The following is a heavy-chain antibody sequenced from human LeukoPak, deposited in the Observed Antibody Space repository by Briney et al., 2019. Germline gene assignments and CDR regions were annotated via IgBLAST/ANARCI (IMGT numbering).Heavy chain of an antibody. D-gene: IGHD3-3*01. CDR1: GGSISSGGYF. Sequence: SETLSLTCTVSGGSISSGGYFWSWIRQPAGKGLEWIGRFYTTGSTNYNPSLKSRVTMSVDTSKNQFSLKLSSVTAADTAVYYCASDSEWSTGFDYWGQGTLVIVSS. J-gene: IGHJ4*02. V-gene: IGHV4-61*02. CDR2: FYTTGST. CDR3: ASDSEWSTGFDY.